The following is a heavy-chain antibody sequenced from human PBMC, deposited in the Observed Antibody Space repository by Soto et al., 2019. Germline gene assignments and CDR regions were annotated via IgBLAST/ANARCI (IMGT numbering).Heavy chain of an antibody. D-gene: IGHD2-2*01. CDR3: AKKLPEAGSHFAFDI. Sequence: GGSLRLSCAASGFIFSSLAMSWVRQAPGEGLEWVSAIPGSADSTYYADSVKGRFTISRDNSKNTLYLQMNSLRAEDTAVYYCAKKLPEAGSHFAFDIWGHGTMVTVSS. CDR2: IPGSADST. V-gene: IGHV3-23*01. J-gene: IGHJ3*02. CDR1: GFIFSSLA.